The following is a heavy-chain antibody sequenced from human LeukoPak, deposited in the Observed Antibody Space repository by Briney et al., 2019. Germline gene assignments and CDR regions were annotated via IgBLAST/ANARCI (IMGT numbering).Heavy chain of an antibody. CDR3: ARGPSERYYESSGYYYFDY. CDR1: GASISSTPYF. D-gene: IGHD3-22*01. J-gene: IGHJ4*02. V-gene: IGHV4-31*03. CDR2: IYYSGST. Sequence: SETLSLTCTVSGASISSTPYFWSWIRQYPGKGLEWIGDIYYSGSTYYNPSLKSRITISLDTSKNQFSLKLSSVTAADTAVYYCARGPSERYYESSGYYYFDYWGQGTLVTVSS.